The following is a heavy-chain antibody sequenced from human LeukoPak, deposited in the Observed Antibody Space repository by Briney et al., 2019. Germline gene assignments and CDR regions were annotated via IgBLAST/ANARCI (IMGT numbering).Heavy chain of an antibody. CDR1: GGSFSGYY. V-gene: IGHV4-34*01. CDR2: INHSGST. J-gene: IGHJ4*02. CDR3: ARGVQGEWFGEFQPYYFDY. Sequence: SETLSLTCAVYGGSFSGYYWSWIRQPPGKGLEWIEEINHSGSTNYNPSLKSRVTISADTSKNQFSLKLSSVTAADTAVYYCARGVQGEWFGEFQPYYFDYWGQGTLVTVSS. D-gene: IGHD3-10*01.